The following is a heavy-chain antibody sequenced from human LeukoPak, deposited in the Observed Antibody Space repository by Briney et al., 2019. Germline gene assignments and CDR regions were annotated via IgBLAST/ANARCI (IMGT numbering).Heavy chain of an antibody. CDR2: ISYDGSNK. D-gene: IGHD2-15*01. CDR1: GFTFSSYA. V-gene: IGHV3-30-3*01. Sequence: GGSLRLSCAASGFTFSSYAMHWVRQAPGKGLEWVAVISYDGSNKYYADSVKGRFTISRDNSKNTPYLQMNSLRAEDTAVYYCARDPCSGGSCVDYWGQGTLVTVSS. J-gene: IGHJ4*02. CDR3: ARDPCSGGSCVDY.